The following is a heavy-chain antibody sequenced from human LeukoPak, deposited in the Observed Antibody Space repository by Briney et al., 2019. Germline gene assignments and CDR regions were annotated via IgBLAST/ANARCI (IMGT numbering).Heavy chain of an antibody. CDR3: ARSPFSGDDDAFDI. V-gene: IGHV1-45*02. Sequence: SVKVSGKASGYTFTYRYLHWVRQAPGQALEWMGWITPFNGNTNYAQQFQDRVTITRDRSRNTVYMELNSLRFEDTAMYYCARSPFSGDDDAFDIWGQGTMVTVSS. D-gene: IGHD5-12*01. J-gene: IGHJ3*02. CDR1: GYTFTYRY. CDR2: ITPFNGNT.